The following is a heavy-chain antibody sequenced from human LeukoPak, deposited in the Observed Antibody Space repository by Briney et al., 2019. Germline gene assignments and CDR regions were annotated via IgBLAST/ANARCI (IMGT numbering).Heavy chain of an antibody. V-gene: IGHV4-4*02. CDR3: AKDGDPTNEADY. J-gene: IGHJ4*02. D-gene: IGHD4-17*01. Sequence: SGTLSLTCAVSGGSISSSNWWSWVRQPPGKGLEWFGEIYHSGSTNYNPSLKSRVTISVDKSKNQFSLRLSSVTAADTAVYYCAKDGDPTNEADYWGQGTLVTVSS. CDR1: GGSISSSNW. CDR2: IYHSGST.